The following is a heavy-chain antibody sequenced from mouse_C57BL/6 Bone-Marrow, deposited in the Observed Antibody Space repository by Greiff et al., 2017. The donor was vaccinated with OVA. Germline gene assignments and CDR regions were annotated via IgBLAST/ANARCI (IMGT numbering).Heavy chain of an antibody. CDR3: AREVITTYWYFDV. CDR1: GYTFTSYG. D-gene: IGHD1-1*01. J-gene: IGHJ1*03. CDR2: IYPRSGNT. V-gene: IGHV1-81*01. Sequence: LVESGAELARPGASVKLSCKASGYTFTSYGISWVKQRTGQGLEWIGEIYPRSGNTYYNEKFKGKATLTADKSSSTAYMELRSLTSEDSAVYFCAREVITTYWYFDVWGTGTTVTVSS.